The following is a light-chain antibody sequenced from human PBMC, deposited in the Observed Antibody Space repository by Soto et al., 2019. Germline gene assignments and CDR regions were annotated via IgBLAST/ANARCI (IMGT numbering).Light chain of an antibody. J-gene: IGKJ5*01. CDR2: GAT. CDR3: QQYGSSPIT. CDR1: ESVATTG. Sequence: ESELTQSPDTLSLSPGERATLSCRASESVATTGLAWYQHRRGQAPRLLIFGATGRATGIPDRFSGSGSGADFTLTIDRLEPEDFAVYYCQQYGSSPITFGQGTRLEIK. V-gene: IGKV3-20*01.